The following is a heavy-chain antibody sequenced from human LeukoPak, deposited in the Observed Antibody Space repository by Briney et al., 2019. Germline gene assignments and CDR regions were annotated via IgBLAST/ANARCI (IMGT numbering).Heavy chain of an antibody. CDR1: GFTFSSYW. Sequence: PGGSLRLSCAASGFTFSSYWMTWVRQTPGKGLEWVANIRMDGGEQYYMDSVEGRFTISRDNAKNSLYLQMYSLSPEDTAVYYCARDKGYNSAYWGRGTLVTVSS. V-gene: IGHV3-7*01. D-gene: IGHD5-24*01. CDR2: IRMDGGEQ. CDR3: ARDKGYNSAY. J-gene: IGHJ4*02.